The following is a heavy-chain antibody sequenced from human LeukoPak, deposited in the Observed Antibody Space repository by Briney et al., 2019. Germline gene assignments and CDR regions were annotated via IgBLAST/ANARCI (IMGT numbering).Heavy chain of an antibody. CDR2: IVVGSGNT. J-gene: IGHJ3*02. D-gene: IGHD3-9*01. CDR1: RFTFTSSA. CDR3: AAPGLVGAFDI. Sequence: GASVKVSCKASRFTFTSSAVRWVRQARGQRLEWIGWIVVGSGNTNYAQKFQERVTITRDMSTSTAYMELSSLRSEDTAVYYCAAPGLVGAFDIWGQGTMVTVSS. V-gene: IGHV1-58*01.